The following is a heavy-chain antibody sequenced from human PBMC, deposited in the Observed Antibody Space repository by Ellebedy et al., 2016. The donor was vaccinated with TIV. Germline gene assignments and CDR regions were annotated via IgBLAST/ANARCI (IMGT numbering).Heavy chain of an antibody. V-gene: IGHV4-34*01. CDR3: ARPVAAAGQDENWFDP. CDR1: GGSFSGYY. D-gene: IGHD6-13*01. CDR2: INHSGST. J-gene: IGHJ5*02. Sequence: MPSETLSLTCAVYGGSFSGYYWSWIRQPPGKGLEWIGEINHSGSTNYNPSLKSRVTVSVDTSKNQFSLKLSSVTAADTAVYYCARPVAAAGQDENWFDPWGQGTLVTVSS.